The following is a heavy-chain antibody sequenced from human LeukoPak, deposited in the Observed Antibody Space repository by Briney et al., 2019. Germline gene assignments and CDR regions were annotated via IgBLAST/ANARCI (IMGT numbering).Heavy chain of an antibody. CDR2: IYHSGST. Sequence: SETLSLTCAVSGGSISSSNWWSWVRQPPGKGLEWIGEIYHSGSTNYNPSLKSRVTISVDKSKNQFSLKLSSVTAADTAVYYCAREREDYYDSSGYGNWFDPWGQGTLVTVSS. J-gene: IGHJ5*02. CDR3: AREREDYYDSSGYGNWFDP. V-gene: IGHV4-4*02. D-gene: IGHD3-22*01. CDR1: GGSISSSNW.